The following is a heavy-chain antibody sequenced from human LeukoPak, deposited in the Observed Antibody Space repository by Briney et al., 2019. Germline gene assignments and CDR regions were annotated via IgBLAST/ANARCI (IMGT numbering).Heavy chain of an antibody. CDR1: GFTFTSYD. J-gene: IGHJ6*02. D-gene: IGHD3-10*01. Sequence: ASVKVSCKASGFTFTSYDINWVRQAPGQRLEWMGWMNPNSGNTRYAQKVQGRITMTRDTSISTAYMERSSLRSEDKGVYYCGRGRTLVRGVIMPDSVGGMDVWGQGTTVNVSS. CDR2: MNPNSGNT. CDR3: GRGRTLVRGVIMPDSVGGMDV. V-gene: IGHV1-8*01.